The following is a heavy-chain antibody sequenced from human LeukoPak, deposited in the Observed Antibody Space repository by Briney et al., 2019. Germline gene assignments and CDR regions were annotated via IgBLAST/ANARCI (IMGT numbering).Heavy chain of an antibody. J-gene: IGHJ4*02. Sequence: PGGSLRLSCAASGFSLDDYGMTWVRQAPGKGLEWVSSISSTSSYIYYADSVKGRFTISRDNAKNTLYLQMNSLRAEDTAVYYCARATGDYENYWGQGTLVTVSS. V-gene: IGHV3-21*01. CDR3: ARATGDYENY. D-gene: IGHD4-17*01. CDR1: GFSLDDYG. CDR2: ISSTSSYI.